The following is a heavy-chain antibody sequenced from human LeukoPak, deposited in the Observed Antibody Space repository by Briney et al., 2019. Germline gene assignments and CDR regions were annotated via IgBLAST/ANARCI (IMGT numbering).Heavy chain of an antibody. CDR1: GFSLSTSGVG. CDR3: ARLLLWFGEPQNKPFDY. CDR2: IYWNDDK. V-gene: IGHV2-5*01. J-gene: IGHJ4*02. Sequence: SGPTLVNPTQTLTLTCTFSGFSLSTSGVGVGWIRQPPGKALEWLALIYWNDDKRYSPSLKSRLTITKDTSKNQVVLTMTNMDPVDTATYYCARLLLWFGEPQNKPFDYWGQGTLVTVSS. D-gene: IGHD3-10*01.